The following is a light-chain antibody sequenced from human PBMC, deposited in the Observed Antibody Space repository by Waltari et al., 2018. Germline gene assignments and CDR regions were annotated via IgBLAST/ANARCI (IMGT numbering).Light chain of an antibody. CDR3: QQRYSWPPIT. CDR2: DTS. J-gene: IGKJ5*01. Sequence: EVVLTQSPATLSLSPGESATLSCRASQSVRSYLGWYQQKPGQAPRLLISDTSNRATGVPARFSGSGSGTDFTLTISSLEPEDFAVYYCQQRYSWPPITFGQGTRLEIK. V-gene: IGKV3-11*01. CDR1: QSVRSY.